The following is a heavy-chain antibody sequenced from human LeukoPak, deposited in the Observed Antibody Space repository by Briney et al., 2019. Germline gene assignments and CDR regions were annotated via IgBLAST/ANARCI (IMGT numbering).Heavy chain of an antibody. Sequence: PGGSLRLSCAASGFTFSGSAMHWVRQASGKGLEWVGRIRSKANSYATAYAASVKGRFTISRDDSKNTAYLQMNSLKTEDTAVYYCTRLPSYYYDSSGYFYWGQGTLVTVSS. V-gene: IGHV3-73*01. J-gene: IGHJ4*02. CDR2: IRSKANSYAT. CDR3: TRLPSYYYDSSGYFY. CDR1: GFTFSGSA. D-gene: IGHD3-22*01.